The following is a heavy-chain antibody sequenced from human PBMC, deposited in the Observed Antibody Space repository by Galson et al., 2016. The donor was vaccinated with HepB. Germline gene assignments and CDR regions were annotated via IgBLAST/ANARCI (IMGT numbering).Heavy chain of an antibody. J-gene: IGHJ4*02. CDR1: GSRFPTYG. CDR3: ARDVQFRFDY. CDR2: TSPNSGNT. Sequence: SVKVSCRASGSRFPTYGTSWFRRPPGQGLECLGWTSPNSGNTIYAQKFQDRVTMTRDTSASTVYMDLRSLRSDDTAVYYCARDVQFRFDYWGQGTLVTVSS. V-gene: IGHV1-18*04. D-gene: IGHD4-11*01.